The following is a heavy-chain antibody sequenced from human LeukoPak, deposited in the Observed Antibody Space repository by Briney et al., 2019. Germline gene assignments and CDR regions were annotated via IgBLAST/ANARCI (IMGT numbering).Heavy chain of an antibody. V-gene: IGHV1-18*01. CDR3: ARVPRGVGSNWFYP. J-gene: IGHJ5*02. CDR2: ISAYNGNT. CDR1: GYTFTSYG. D-gene: IGHD3-10*01. Sequence: ASVKVSCKASGYTFTSYGISLVRQAPGQGLEWMGWISAYNGNTNYTQKLQGRVTMTTDTSTSTAYMELRSLRSDDTAVYYCARVPRGVGSNWFYPWGQGTLVTVSS.